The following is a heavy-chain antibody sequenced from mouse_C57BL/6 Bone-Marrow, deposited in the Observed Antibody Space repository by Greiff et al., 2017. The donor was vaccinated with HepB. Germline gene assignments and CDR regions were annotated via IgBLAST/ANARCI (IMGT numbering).Heavy chain of an antibody. Sequence: VQLQQPGAELVKPGASVKMSCKASGYTFTSYWITWVKQRPGQGLEWIGDIYPGSGSTNYNEKVKSKAKLTVDTSSSTAYMQLSSLTSEDSAVYYCARLGTLLRLYYFDYWGQGTTLTVSS. CDR1: GYTFTSYW. V-gene: IGHV1-55*01. D-gene: IGHD1-1*01. CDR2: IYPGSGST. J-gene: IGHJ2*01. CDR3: ARLGTLLRLYYFDY.